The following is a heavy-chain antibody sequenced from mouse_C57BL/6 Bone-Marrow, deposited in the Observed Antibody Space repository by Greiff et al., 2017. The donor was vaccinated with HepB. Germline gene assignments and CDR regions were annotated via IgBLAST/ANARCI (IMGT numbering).Heavy chain of an antibody. CDR1: GFTFSDYG. D-gene: IGHD2-4*01. Sequence: EVKLMESGGGLVKPGGSLKLSCAASGFTFSDYGMHWVRQAPETGLEWVAYISSGSSTIYYADTVKGRFTISRDNAKNTLFLQMTSLRSEDTAMYYGAMQMIRAWFAYWGQGTLVTVSA. CDR2: ISSGSSTI. V-gene: IGHV5-17*01. J-gene: IGHJ3*01. CDR3: AMQMIRAWFAY.